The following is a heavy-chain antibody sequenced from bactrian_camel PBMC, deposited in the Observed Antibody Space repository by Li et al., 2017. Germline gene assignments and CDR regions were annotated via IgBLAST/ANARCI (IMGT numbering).Heavy chain of an antibody. CDR1: GFMFRSHV. CDR2: INTGGSYQ. Sequence: HVQLVESGRGSVQAGGSLRLSCAASGFMFRSHVMTWVRQAPGKGLEWVSRINTGGSYQYYADSVKGRFIISRDDAKNTLFLQLNSLEFEDTAMYYCASDYGTTYYGQGTQVTVS. V-gene: IGHV3S6*01. J-gene: IGHJ4*01. D-gene: IGHD2*01.